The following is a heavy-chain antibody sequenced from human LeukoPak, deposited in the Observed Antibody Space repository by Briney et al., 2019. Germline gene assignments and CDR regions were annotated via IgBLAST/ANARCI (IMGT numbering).Heavy chain of an antibody. V-gene: IGHV3-21*01. CDR3: ARENDCSGGSCYFYYYYYMDV. CDR1: GFTFSSYG. D-gene: IGHD2-15*01. J-gene: IGHJ6*03. Sequence: PGGSLRLSCATSGFTFSSYGMHWVRQAPGKGLEWVSSISSSSSYIYYADSVKGRFTISRDNAKNSLYLQMNSLRAEDTAVYYCARENDCSGGSCYFYYYYYMDVWGKGTTVTISS. CDR2: ISSSSSYI.